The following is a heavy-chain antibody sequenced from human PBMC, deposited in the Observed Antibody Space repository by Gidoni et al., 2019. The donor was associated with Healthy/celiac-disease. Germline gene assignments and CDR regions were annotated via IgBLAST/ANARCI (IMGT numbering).Heavy chain of an antibody. J-gene: IGHJ4*02. D-gene: IGHD1-20*01. V-gene: IGHV3-15*01. CDR1: GFTFSNAW. CDR2: IKSNTDGGTT. Sequence: EVQLVESGGGVVKPGGSLRLSCAASGFTFSNAWMSWVRQAPGKGLEWVGRIKSNTDGGTTDYAAPVKGRFTISRDYSKNTLYLQMNCLKTEDTAVYYCTTDRDNCNYWGQGTLVTVSS. CDR3: TTDRDNCNY.